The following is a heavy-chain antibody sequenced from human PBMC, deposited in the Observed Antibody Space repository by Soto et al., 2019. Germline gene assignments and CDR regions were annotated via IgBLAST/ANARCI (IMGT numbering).Heavy chain of an antibody. CDR2: IWYDGSNK. Sequence: PGGSLRLSCAASGFTFSSYGMHWVRQAPGKGLEWVAVIWYDGSNKYYADSVKGRFTISRDNSKNTLYLQMNSLRAEDTAVYYCASEGSGSYSLLFDYWGQGTLVTVSS. D-gene: IGHD3-10*01. J-gene: IGHJ4*02. V-gene: IGHV3-33*01. CDR1: GFTFSSYG. CDR3: ASEGSGSYSLLFDY.